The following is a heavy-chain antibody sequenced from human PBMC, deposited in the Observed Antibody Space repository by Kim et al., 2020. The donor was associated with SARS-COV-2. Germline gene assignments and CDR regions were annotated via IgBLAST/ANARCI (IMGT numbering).Heavy chain of an antibody. CDR1: GGSISSSSYY. CDR3: ASITSSGWPSYYYYGMDV. D-gene: IGHD6-19*01. CDR2: IYYSGST. Sequence: SETLSLTCTVSGGSISSSSYYWGWIRQPPGKGLEWIGSIYYSGSTYYNPSLKSRVTISVDTSKNQFSLKLSSVTAADTAVYYCASITSSGWPSYYYYGMDVWGQGTTVTVSS. J-gene: IGHJ6*02. V-gene: IGHV4-39*01.